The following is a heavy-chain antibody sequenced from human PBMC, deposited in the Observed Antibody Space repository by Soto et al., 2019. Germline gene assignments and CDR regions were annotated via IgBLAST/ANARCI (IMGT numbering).Heavy chain of an antibody. CDR3: ARVWGTIDY. CDR1: GYTFTNYD. Sequence: QVQLVQSGAEVKKPGASVKVSCKTSGYTFTNYDINWVRQATGQGLEWMGRMNPNSGNTGSTQKFQGRITMTRDTSIGTAYMELTSLRSEDTAVYYCARVWGTIDYWGQGTLVTVSS. J-gene: IGHJ4*02. CDR2: MNPNSGNT. V-gene: IGHV1-8*01. D-gene: IGHD3-16*01.